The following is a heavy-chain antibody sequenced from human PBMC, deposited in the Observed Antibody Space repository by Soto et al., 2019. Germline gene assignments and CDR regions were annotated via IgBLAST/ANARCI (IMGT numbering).Heavy chain of an antibody. CDR2: INPNSGGT. CDR1: GYMFTGYY. Sequence: ASVKVSCTASGYMFTGYYMHWVRQAPGQGLEWMGWINPNSGGTNYAQKFQGWVTMTRDTSISTAYMELSRLRSDDTAVYYCARDVRIAAGRYYYYYGMDVWGQGTTVTVSS. CDR3: ARDVRIAAGRYYYYYGMDV. V-gene: IGHV1-2*04. J-gene: IGHJ6*02. D-gene: IGHD6-13*01.